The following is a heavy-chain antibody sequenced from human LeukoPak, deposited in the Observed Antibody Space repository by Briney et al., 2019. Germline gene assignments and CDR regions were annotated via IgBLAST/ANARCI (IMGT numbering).Heavy chain of an antibody. J-gene: IGHJ3*01. CDR2: TDDDGSDT. CDR3: ARGGFSHGFDV. CDR1: GFTFRDYW. D-gene: IGHD5-12*01. Sequence: GGSLRLSCAASGFTFRDYWIHWVRQAPGKGLVWVGRTDDDGSDTIYADSVKGRFTVSRDNAKNTLFLQMISLRAEDTAVYFCARGGFSHGFDVWGQGTVVTVSS. V-gene: IGHV3-74*01.